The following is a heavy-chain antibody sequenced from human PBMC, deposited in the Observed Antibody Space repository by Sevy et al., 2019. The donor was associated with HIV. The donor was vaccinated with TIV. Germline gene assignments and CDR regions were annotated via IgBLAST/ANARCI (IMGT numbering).Heavy chain of an antibody. CDR1: GFTSSSYA. Sequence: GGSLRLSCAASGFTSSSYAMSWVRQPPGRGLEWVSTLSDSGVSTYYADSVKGRFTISIDNSKNILYLQMNSLRAEDTAVYYCARDRATSATGTLFDYWGQGTLVTVSS. J-gene: IGHJ4*02. D-gene: IGHD3-9*01. V-gene: IGHV3-23*01. CDR3: ARDRATSATGTLFDY. CDR2: LSDSGVST.